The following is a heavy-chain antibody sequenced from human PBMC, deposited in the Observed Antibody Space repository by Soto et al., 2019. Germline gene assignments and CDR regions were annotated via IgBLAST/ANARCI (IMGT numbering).Heavy chain of an antibody. CDR1: GGTFSSYA. V-gene: IGHV1-69*13. CDR2: IIPIFGTA. D-gene: IGHD3-22*01. CDR3: ARVKYYYDSSGPFLNWFDP. J-gene: IGHJ5*02. Sequence: SVKVSCKASGGTFSSYAISWVRQAPGQGLEWMGGIIPIFGTANYAQKFQGRVTITADESTSTAYMELSSLRSEDTAVYYCARVKYYYDSSGPFLNWFDPWGQGTLVTVSS.